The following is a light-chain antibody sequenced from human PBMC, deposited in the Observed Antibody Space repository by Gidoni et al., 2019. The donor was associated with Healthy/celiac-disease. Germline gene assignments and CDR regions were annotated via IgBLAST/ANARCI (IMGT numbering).Light chain of an antibody. J-gene: IGKJ2*03. Sequence: DIVMTQSPASLAVSLGVRPTINCKSSQSVLYSSNNKNYLAWYQQKPGQPPKLLIYWASTRESGVPDRFSGSGSGTDFTLTISSLQAEDVAVYYCQQYYSTPHSFGQGTKLEIK. CDR3: QQYYSTPHS. V-gene: IGKV4-1*01. CDR1: QSVLYSSNNKNY. CDR2: WAS.